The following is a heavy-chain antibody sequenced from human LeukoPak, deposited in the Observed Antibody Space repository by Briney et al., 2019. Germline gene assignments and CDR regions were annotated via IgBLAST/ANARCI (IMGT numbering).Heavy chain of an antibody. Sequence: GGSLRLSCAASGFTFRSYSMNWVRQAPGKGLEWVPSISDSSSYIYYADSVKGRFTISRDNAKNSLYLQMNSLRDEDTAVYYCARDGAYYGGAFDIWGQGTMVTVSS. CDR3: ARDGAYYGGAFDI. J-gene: IGHJ3*02. D-gene: IGHD4-23*01. V-gene: IGHV3-21*01. CDR1: GFTFRSYS. CDR2: ISDSSSYI.